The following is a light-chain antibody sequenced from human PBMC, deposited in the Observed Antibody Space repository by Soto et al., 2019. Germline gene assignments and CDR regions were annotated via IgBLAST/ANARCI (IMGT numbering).Light chain of an antibody. J-gene: IGKJ1*01. V-gene: IGKV3-11*01. Sequence: EILLTQSPATLSVSPGERATLSCRASQSVRSSLAWYQQQPGQAPRLLIYNASNRATGIPARFSGSGSGTDFALTISSLEPKDFEVYYCQQRSNWPVTFGQGTKVDIK. CDR3: QQRSNWPVT. CDR2: NAS. CDR1: QSVRSS.